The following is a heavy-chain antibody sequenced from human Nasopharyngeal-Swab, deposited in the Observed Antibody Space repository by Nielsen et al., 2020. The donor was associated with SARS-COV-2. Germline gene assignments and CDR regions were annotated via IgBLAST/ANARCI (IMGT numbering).Heavy chain of an antibody. Sequence: SVKVSCKASGYTFSGYYMHWVRQAPGQGLEWMGGIIPIFGTANYAQKFQGRVTITADESTSTAYMELSSLRSEDTAVYYCARGGWYYYGSGSFYNHYYYYYMDVWGKGTTVTVSS. D-gene: IGHD3-10*01. CDR2: IIPIFGTA. V-gene: IGHV1-69*13. CDR3: ARGGWYYYGSGSFYNHYYYYYMDV. J-gene: IGHJ6*03. CDR1: GYTFSGYY.